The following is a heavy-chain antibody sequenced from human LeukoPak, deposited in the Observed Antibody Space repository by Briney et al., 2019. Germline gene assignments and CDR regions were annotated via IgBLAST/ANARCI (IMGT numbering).Heavy chain of an antibody. CDR1: GGSISSYY. V-gene: IGHV4-34*01. Sequence: SENLSFTSIVYGGSISSYYWTWIRQPPGKGLEWIGEINHSGSTNYNTSLKSRVTISADTSKNQFSLKLSSVTAADTAMYYCARVRGDLSIDYWGQGNLVTVSS. J-gene: IGHJ4*02. CDR3: ARVRGDLSIDY. CDR2: INHSGST. D-gene: IGHD2-21*02.